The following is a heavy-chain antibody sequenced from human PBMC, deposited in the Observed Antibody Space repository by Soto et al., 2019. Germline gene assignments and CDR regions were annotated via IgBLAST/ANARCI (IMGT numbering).Heavy chain of an antibody. CDR1: GTTFSAYY. CDR3: ARGGSQLEMATSDPSLDY. Sequence: SETLSLTCAVYGTTFSAYYWSWIRQPPGKGLEWIGEINHSGSTNYKSSLKSRDTISVDTSKNQFSLKLNSVTAADTAVYYCARGGSQLEMATSDPSLDYWGQGTLVS. D-gene: IGHD5-12*01. J-gene: IGHJ4*02. V-gene: IGHV4-34*01. CDR2: INHSGST.